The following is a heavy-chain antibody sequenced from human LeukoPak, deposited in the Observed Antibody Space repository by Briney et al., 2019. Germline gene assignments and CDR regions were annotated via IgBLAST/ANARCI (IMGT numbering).Heavy chain of an antibody. Sequence: GESLKISCKGSGYDFTTYWIHWVRQMPGKGLEWMGSIYPGDSDTRYSPSFQGQVTISADTSISTAYLQWTSLKASDTAMYYCARRVVGATHIDYWGQGTLVTVSS. CDR2: IYPGDSDT. CDR1: GYDFTTYW. V-gene: IGHV5-51*01. J-gene: IGHJ4*02. D-gene: IGHD1-26*01. CDR3: ARRVVGATHIDY.